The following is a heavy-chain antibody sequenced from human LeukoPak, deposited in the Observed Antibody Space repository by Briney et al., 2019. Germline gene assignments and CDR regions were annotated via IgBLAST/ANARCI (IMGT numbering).Heavy chain of an antibody. CDR2: INHSGST. Sequence: SETLSLTCAVYGGSFSGYYWSWIRQPPGKGLEWIGEINHSGSTNYNPSLKSRVTISVDTSKNQFSLKLSSVTAADTAVYYCARGRAQARYYYYYMDVWGKGTTVTVSS. J-gene: IGHJ6*03. V-gene: IGHV4-34*01. CDR3: ARGRAQARYYYYYMDV. CDR1: GGSFSGYY.